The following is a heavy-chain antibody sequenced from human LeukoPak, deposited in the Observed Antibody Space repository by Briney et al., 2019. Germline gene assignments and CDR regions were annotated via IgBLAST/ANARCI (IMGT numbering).Heavy chain of an antibody. Sequence: SETLSLTCTVSGGSISSHYWSWVRQPPGKGLEWIRYIYYSGSTNYNPSLKSRVTISVDTSKNQFSLKLSSATAADTAVYYCARSSSTATAVDYWGQGTLVTVSS. CDR2: IYYSGST. D-gene: IGHD6-6*01. CDR1: GGSISSHY. J-gene: IGHJ4*02. V-gene: IGHV4-59*11. CDR3: ARSSSTATAVDY.